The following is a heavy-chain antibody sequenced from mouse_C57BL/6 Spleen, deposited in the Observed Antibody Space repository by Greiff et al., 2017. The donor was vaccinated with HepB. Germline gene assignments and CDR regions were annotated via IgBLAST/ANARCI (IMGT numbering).Heavy chain of an antibody. J-gene: IGHJ1*03. Sequence: VQLQQSGAELVRPGTSVKVSCKASGYAFTNYLIEWVKQRPGQGLEWIGVINPGSGGTNYNEKFKGKATLTADKSSSTAYMQLSSLTSEDSAVYFCARSIYYGSSDWYFDVWGKGTTVTVSS. CDR1: GYAFTNYL. CDR2: INPGSGGT. V-gene: IGHV1-54*01. CDR3: ARSIYYGSSDWYFDV. D-gene: IGHD1-1*01.